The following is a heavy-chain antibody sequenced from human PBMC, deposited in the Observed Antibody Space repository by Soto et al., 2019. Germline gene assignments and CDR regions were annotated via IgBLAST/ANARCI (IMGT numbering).Heavy chain of an antibody. V-gene: IGHV1-69*01. D-gene: IGHD3-22*01. CDR1: GGTFSSYA. Sequence: KVSCKASGGTFSSYAISWVRQAPGQGLEWMGGIIPIFGTANYAQKFQGRVTITADESTSTAYMELSSLRSEDTAVYYCARDRAVYYDSSGYLFDYWGQGTLVTVSS. J-gene: IGHJ4*02. CDR3: ARDRAVYYDSSGYLFDY. CDR2: IIPIFGTA.